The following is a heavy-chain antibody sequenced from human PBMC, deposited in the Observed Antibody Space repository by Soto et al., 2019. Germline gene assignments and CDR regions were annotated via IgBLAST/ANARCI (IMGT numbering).Heavy chain of an antibody. CDR2: INPSGGST. CDR3: ASGLAIYYQGGTYRNPLDY. J-gene: IGHJ4*02. CDR1: GYTFTSYY. Sequence: ASVKVSCKASGYTFTSYYMHWVRQAPGQGLEWMGIINPSGGSTSYAQKFQGRVTMTRDTSTSTVYMELSSLRSEDTAVYYCASGLAIYYQGGTYRNPLDYWGQGTLVTVSS. D-gene: IGHD1-26*01. V-gene: IGHV1-46*01.